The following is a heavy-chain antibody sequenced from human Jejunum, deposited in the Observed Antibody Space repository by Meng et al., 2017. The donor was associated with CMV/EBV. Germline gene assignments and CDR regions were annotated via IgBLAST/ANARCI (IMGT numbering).Heavy chain of an antibody. CDR2: IRYSRSP. D-gene: IGHD3-3*01. CDR3: ARGFHYDFWSTYYPPRTPHGYYFDQ. J-gene: IGHJ4*02. Sequence: ACIRQPPGRGLELIGSIRYSRSPYYNPSLQSRVIISVDTSKNQFSLKLRSVTAADTAVYFCARGFHYDFWSTYYPPRTPHGYYFDQWGPGTLVTVSS. V-gene: IGHV4-39*07.